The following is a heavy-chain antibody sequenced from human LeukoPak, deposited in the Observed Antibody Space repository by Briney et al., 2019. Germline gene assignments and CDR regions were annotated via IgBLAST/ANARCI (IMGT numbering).Heavy chain of an antibody. CDR3: AKDESLYYGDVEDAFDI. CDR1: GFTFDDYA. CDR2: ISWNSGSV. V-gene: IGHV3-9*01. J-gene: IGHJ3*02. D-gene: IGHD3-3*01. Sequence: GRSLRLSCAASGFTFDDYAMHWVRQAPGKGLDWVSGISWNSGSVAYADSVKGRFTISRDNAKNSLYLQMNSLRAEDTALYYCAKDESLYYGDVEDAFDIWGQGTMVTVSS.